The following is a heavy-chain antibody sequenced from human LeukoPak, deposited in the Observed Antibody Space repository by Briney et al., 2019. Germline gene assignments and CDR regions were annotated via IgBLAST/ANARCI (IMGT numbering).Heavy chain of an antibody. CDR3: ARDGLLWFGEFRDEPFDY. J-gene: IGHJ4*02. CDR1: GYTFTSYG. CDR2: ISAYNGNT. Sequence: GASVKVSCKASGYTFTSYGISWVRQAPGQGLEWMGWISAYNGNTNYAQKLQGRVTMTTDTSTSTAYMELRSLRSDDTAVYYCARDGLLWFGEFRDEPFDYWGQGTLVTVSS. V-gene: IGHV1-18*01. D-gene: IGHD3-10*01.